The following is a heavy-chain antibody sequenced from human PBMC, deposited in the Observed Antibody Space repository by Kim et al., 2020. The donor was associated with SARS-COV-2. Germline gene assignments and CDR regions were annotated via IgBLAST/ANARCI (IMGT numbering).Heavy chain of an antibody. V-gene: IGHV4-59*13. J-gene: IGHJ4*02. CDR2: IYYSGST. Sequence: SETLSLTCTVSGGSISSYYWSWIRQPPGKGLEWIGYIYYSGSTNYNPSLKSRVTISVDTSKNQFSLKLSSVTAADTAVYYCARGDGYNYNYWGQGTLVTVSS. CDR1: GGSISSYY. CDR3: ARGDGYNYNY. D-gene: IGHD5-12*01.